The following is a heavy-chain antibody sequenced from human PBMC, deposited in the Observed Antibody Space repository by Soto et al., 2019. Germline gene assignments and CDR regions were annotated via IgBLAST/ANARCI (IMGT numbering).Heavy chain of an antibody. V-gene: IGHV1-2*04. CDR1: GYTFTGYY. J-gene: IGHJ4*02. CDR2: INPNSGGT. CDR3: ARAPAAGNPFDY. D-gene: IGHD6-13*01. Sequence: GASVKVSCKASGYTFTGYYMHWVRQAPGQGLEWMGWINPNSGGTNYAQKFQGWVTMTRDTSISTAYMELSRLRSDDTAVYYCARAPAAGNPFDYWAQGTLVTVSS.